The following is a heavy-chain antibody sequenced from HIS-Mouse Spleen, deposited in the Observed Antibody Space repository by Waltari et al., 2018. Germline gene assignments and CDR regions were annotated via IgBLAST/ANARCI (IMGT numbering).Heavy chain of an antibody. V-gene: IGHV4-39*07. CDR3: AREIPYSSSWYDWYFDL. J-gene: IGHJ2*01. Sequence: QLQLQESGPGLVKPSETLSLTCTVSGGSISSSSYYWGWIRQPPGKGLEGVGGIHYSGSTYYNPSLRSRVTIAVDTSKNQFSLKLSSVTAADTAVYYCAREIPYSSSWYDWYFDLWGRGTLVTVSS. D-gene: IGHD6-13*01. CDR2: IHYSGST. CDR1: GGSISSSSYY.